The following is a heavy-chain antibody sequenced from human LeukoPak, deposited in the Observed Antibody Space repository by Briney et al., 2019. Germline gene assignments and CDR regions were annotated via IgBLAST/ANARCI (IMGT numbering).Heavy chain of an antibody. V-gene: IGHV3-21*01. CDR2: ISTSSRYI. CDR1: GFTFSSYS. CDR3: ARERANYDSGSLVY. J-gene: IGHJ4*02. Sequence: GGSLRLSCAASGFTFSSYSMNWVRQAPGKGLEWVSSISTSSRYISYADSVRGRFTISRDNAKNSLYLQMNSLRAEDTAVYYCARERANYDSGSLVYWGQGTLVTVSS. D-gene: IGHD3-10*01.